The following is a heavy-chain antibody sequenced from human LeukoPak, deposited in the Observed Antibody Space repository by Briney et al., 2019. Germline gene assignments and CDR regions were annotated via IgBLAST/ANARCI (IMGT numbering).Heavy chain of an antibody. J-gene: IGHJ5*02. CDR1: GGSISSGSYY. CDR2: IYTSGST. Sequence: SQTLSLTCTVSGGSISSGSYYWSWIRQHAGKGLEWIGRIYTSGSTNYNPCLKSRGTISVDTSKNQFSLKLSSVTAADTAVYYCARDSVDNCSGGSCYSGGLDPWGQGTLVTVSS. D-gene: IGHD2-15*01. CDR3: ARDSVDNCSGGSCYSGGLDP. V-gene: IGHV4-61*02.